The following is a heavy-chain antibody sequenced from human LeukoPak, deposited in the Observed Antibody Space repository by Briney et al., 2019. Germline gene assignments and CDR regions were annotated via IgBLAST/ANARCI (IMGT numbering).Heavy chain of an antibody. V-gene: IGHV1-69*04. J-gene: IGHJ5*02. Sequence: SVKVSCKASGGTFSSYAISWVRQAPGQGLEWMGRIIPIFGIANYAQKFQGRVTITADKSTSTAYMELSNLRSEDTAVYYCARVGYCSGGSCYSDWFDPWGQGTLVTVSS. CDR3: ARVGYCSGGSCYSDWFDP. CDR2: IIPIFGIA. CDR1: GGTFSSYA. D-gene: IGHD2-15*01.